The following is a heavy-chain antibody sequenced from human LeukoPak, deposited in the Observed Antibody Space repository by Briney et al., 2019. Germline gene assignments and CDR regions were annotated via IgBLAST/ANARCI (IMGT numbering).Heavy chain of an antibody. J-gene: IGHJ3*02. V-gene: IGHV3-30*04. D-gene: IGHD2-21*01. Sequence: PGSSLRLSWTPSVLTFSHYCMHCARRATGRRQEWLGDIASEGSHTFYVESVKGRFTIARDNSKNRLYLQMNSLRAEDTVVYFCARERQDTAIHSGAFDIWGQGTMVTVSS. CDR3: ARERQDTAIHSGAFDI. CDR2: IASEGSHT. CDR1: VLTFSHYC.